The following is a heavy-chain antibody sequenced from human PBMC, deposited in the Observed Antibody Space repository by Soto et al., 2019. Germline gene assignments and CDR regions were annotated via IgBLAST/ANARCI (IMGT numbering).Heavy chain of an antibody. Sequence: GSLRLSCAASGFTFISYAIILFRHSAFKWREWVSAISGSGGSTYYADSVKGRFTISRDNSKNTRYLQMNSLIAGDTAVYYCAKDPRYFGWLLLHDIDYWGQGTLVTVSS. D-gene: IGHD3-9*01. CDR1: GFTFISYA. CDR3: AKDPRYFGWLLLHDIDY. V-gene: IGHV3-23*01. J-gene: IGHJ4*02. CDR2: ISGSGGST.